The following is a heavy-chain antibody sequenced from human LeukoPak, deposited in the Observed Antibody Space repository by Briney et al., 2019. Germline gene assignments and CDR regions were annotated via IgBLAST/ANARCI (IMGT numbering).Heavy chain of an antibody. Sequence: GGSLRLSCAASGFTFSSYWLHWVRQAPGKGLEWVSVIYSGGSTYYADSVKGRFTISRDNSKNTLYLQMNSLRAEDTAVYYCAKPFDYDFWSGYHSDAFDIWGQGTMVTVSS. J-gene: IGHJ3*02. V-gene: IGHV3-53*01. CDR2: IYSGGST. CDR1: GFTFSSYW. D-gene: IGHD3-3*01. CDR3: AKPFDYDFWSGYHSDAFDI.